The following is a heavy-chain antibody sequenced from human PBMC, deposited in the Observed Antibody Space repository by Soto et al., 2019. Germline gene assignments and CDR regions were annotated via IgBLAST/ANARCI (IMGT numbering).Heavy chain of an antibody. CDR3: AKTAGDGSGGSCYSQGFDI. CDR2: ISGSGGRT. CDR1: GFTFSSYA. D-gene: IGHD2-15*01. Sequence: EVQLLESGGGLVQPGGSLRLSCAASGFTFSSYAMSWVRQVPGKGLEWVSTISGSGGRTYYADSVKGRFTISRDNSKNTLYVEMNSLRAEDTAVYYCAKTAGDGSGGSCYSQGFDIWGQGTVVTVSS. J-gene: IGHJ3*02. V-gene: IGHV3-23*01.